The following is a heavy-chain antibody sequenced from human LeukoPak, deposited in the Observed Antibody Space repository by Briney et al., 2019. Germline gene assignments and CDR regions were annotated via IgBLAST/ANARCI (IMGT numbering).Heavy chain of an antibody. CDR3: SRSYSSSPGVDAFDI. J-gene: IGHJ3*02. CDR1: GFSLSTSGMC. D-gene: IGHD6-6*01. CDR2: IDWDDDK. V-gene: IGHV2-70*20. Sequence: SGPALVNPTRTVTLTCTFSGFSLSTSGMCVSWVRQRPGKALEWLALIDWDDDKYYSRSLKTSLTISKDTSKIQVVLRATNMAPVDRATYYCSRSYSSSPGVDAFDIWGQGTMVTVSS.